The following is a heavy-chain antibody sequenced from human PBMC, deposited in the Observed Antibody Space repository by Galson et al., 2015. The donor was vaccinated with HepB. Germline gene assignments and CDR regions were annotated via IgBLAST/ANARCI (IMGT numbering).Heavy chain of an antibody. V-gene: IGHV3-30*18. CDR1: GFTFSSYG. CDR2: ISYDGGNK. CDR3: AKAGYYNIPYGMDV. J-gene: IGHJ6*02. D-gene: IGHD3-9*01. Sequence: SLRLSCAASGFTFSSYGMHWVRQAPGKGLEWVAVISYDGGNKYYADSVKGRFTISRDNSKNTLYLQMNSLRAEDTAVYYCAKAGYYNIPYGMDVWGQGTTVTVSS.